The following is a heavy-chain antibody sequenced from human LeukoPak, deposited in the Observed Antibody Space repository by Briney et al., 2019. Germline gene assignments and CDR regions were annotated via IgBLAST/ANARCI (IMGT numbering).Heavy chain of an antibody. V-gene: IGHV3-74*01. J-gene: IGHJ4*02. CDR2: INSDGSST. CDR3: ARTLSQPSVYSSSWRYFDY. D-gene: IGHD6-13*01. CDR1: GFTFSSYW. Sequence: GGSLRLSCAASGFTFSSYWMHWFRQAPGKGLVWVSRINSDGSSTSYADSVKGRFTISRDNAKNTLYLQMNSLRAEDTAVYYCARTLSQPSVYSSSWRYFDYWGQGTLVTVSS.